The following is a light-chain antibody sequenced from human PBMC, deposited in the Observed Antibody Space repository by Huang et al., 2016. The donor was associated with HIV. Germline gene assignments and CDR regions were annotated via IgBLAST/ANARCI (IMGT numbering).Light chain of an antibody. Sequence: IVLTQTPGTLSLSPGERATLSCRARQSVTNSYLDWYQHRPGQAPRLLIYGASSRATGVPDRFSGSGSGTDFTLTITRLEPEDFGVYYCQQYSDSPFTFGGGTKVEIK. CDR1: QSVTNSY. J-gene: IGKJ4*01. CDR2: GAS. V-gene: IGKV3-20*01. CDR3: QQYSDSPFT.